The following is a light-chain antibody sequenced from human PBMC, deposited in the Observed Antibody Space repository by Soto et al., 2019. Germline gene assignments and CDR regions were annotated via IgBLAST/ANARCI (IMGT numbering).Light chain of an antibody. CDR1: SSNIGSNY. CDR3: AAWDDSLSGVV. Sequence: QLALTQPPSASGTPGQRVTISCSGSSSNIGSNYVFWYQHLPGTAPKLLIYRNNQRPSGVPDRFSGSKSGTSASLAISGLRSEDETDYYCAAWDDSLSGVVFGGGTKLTVL. CDR2: RNN. J-gene: IGLJ2*01. V-gene: IGLV1-47*01.